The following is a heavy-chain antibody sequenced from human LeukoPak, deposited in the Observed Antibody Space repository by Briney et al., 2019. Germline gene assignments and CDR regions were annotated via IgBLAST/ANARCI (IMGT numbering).Heavy chain of an antibody. CDR1: GYTSCDYY. CDR2: ISSSVSTI. V-gene: IGHV3-11*04. CDR3: ARDSGSYYKFFDY. J-gene: IGHJ4*02. Sequence: PGGSLRLSCAASGYTSCDYYTRWIRPAPGEGLEWGSYISSSVSTIYYADCVKGRFTISRDNAKNSLYLQMNSLRAEDTAVYYCARDSGSYYKFFDYWGQGTLVTVSS. D-gene: IGHD1-26*01.